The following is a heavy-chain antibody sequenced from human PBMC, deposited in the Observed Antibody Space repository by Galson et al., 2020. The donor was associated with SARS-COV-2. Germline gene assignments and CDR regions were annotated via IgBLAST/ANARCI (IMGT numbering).Heavy chain of an antibody. CDR2: IWYDGSNK. J-gene: IGHJ3*02. CDR3: ARGADSYGYAFDI. Sequence: GESLKISCAASGFTFSSYGMHWVRQAPGKGLEWVAVIWYDGSNKYYADSVKGRFTISRDNSKNTLYLQMNSLRAEDTAVYYCARGADSYGYAFDIWGQGTMVTVSS. CDR1: GFTFSSYG. V-gene: IGHV3-33*01. D-gene: IGHD5-18*01.